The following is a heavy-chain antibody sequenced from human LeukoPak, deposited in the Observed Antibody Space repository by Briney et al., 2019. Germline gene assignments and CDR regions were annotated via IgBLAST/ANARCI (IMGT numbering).Heavy chain of an antibody. D-gene: IGHD6-19*01. CDR3: ATKQWLAPPPDS. V-gene: IGHV3-74*01. CDR1: GFTFSSYW. J-gene: IGHJ4*02. Sequence: GGSLRLSCGVSGFTFSSYWMHWVRQAPGKGLVWVSRINTDESSTSYADSVKGRFTISRDNAKNTLYLQMNSLRAEDTAVYYCATKQWLAPPPDSWGQGTPVTVSS. CDR2: INTDESST.